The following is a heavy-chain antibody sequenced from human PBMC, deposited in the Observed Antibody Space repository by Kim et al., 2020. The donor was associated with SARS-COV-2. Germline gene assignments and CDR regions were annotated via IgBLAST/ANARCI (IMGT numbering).Heavy chain of an antibody. CDR3: TTVYGDYGAYYFDY. Sequence: GGSLSLSCAASGFTFSNAWMSWVRQAPGKGLEWVGRIKSKTDGGTTDYAAPVKGRFTISRDDSKNTLYLQMNSLKTEDTAVYYCTTVYGDYGAYYFDYWGQGTLVTVSS. D-gene: IGHD4-17*01. CDR1: GFTFSNAW. V-gene: IGHV3-15*01. CDR2: IKSKTDGGTT. J-gene: IGHJ4*02.